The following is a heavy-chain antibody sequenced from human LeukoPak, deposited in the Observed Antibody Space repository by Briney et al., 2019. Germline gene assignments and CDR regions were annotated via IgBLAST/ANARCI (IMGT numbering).Heavy chain of an antibody. CDR3: AHPSTPDYGGLDY. J-gene: IGHJ4*02. CDR2: ITNSGSGT. V-gene: IGHV3-23*01. Sequence: GGSLRLSCAASGFTFNNYAMNWVRQAPGKGLEWVSSITNSGSGTYYADSVKGRFTISRDNSKNTLYLQMNSLRAEDTAVYYCAHPSTPDYGGLDYWGQGTLVTVSS. CDR1: GFTFNNYA. D-gene: IGHD4-17*01.